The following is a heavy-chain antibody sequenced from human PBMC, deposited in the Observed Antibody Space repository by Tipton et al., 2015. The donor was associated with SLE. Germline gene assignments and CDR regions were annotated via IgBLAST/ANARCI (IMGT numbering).Heavy chain of an antibody. V-gene: IGHV4-59*01. Sequence: TLSLTCTVSGGSISSYYWSWIRQPPGKGLEWIGYIYYSWSTNYNPSLKSRVTISVDTSKNQFSLNLSSWTAAGTAVCYCARGPTGDTYYYYGMDVWGQGTTVTVSS. D-gene: IGHD7-27*01. J-gene: IGHJ6*02. CDR2: IYYSWST. CDR1: GGSISSYY. CDR3: ARGPTGDTYYYYGMDV.